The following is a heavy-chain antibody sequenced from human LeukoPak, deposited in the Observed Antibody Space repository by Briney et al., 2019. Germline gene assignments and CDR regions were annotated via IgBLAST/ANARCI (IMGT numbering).Heavy chain of an antibody. J-gene: IGHJ5*02. CDR3: ARSHWGPFGSRIANWFDP. Sequence: SPSETLSLTCTVSGGSISSNYYWGWIRQPPGKGLEWIGNIYYSGSTYYSPSPKSRVTISIDTSKNQFSLKLSSLTAADTAVYYCARSHWGPFGSRIANWFDPWGQGTLVTVSS. CDR1: GGSISSNYY. V-gene: IGHV4-39*07. CDR2: IYYSGST. D-gene: IGHD7-27*01.